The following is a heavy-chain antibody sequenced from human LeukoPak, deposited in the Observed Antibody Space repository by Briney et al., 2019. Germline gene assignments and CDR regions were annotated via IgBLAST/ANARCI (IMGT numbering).Heavy chain of an antibody. J-gene: IGHJ4*02. CDR1: GGSISSYY. CDR3: AGAWRCSSGGYPFDI. V-gene: IGHV4-59*01. Sequence: PSETLSLTCTVSGGSISSYYWSWIRQPPGKGLEWIGKIYYSGSTTYNPSLESRFSISGDTSKNQCSLTVTSVTAADTAVYYCAGAWRCSSGGYPFDIWGQGTLVTVSS. CDR2: IYYSGST. D-gene: IGHD6-19*01.